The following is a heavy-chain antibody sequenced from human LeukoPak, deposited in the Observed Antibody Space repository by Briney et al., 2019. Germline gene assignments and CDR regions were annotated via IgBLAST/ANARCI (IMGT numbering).Heavy chain of an antibody. D-gene: IGHD3-10*01. CDR1: GFTFSSYW. V-gene: IGHV3-7*01. J-gene: IGHJ4*02. CDR2: IKQDGSEK. CDR3: ARDGAVSGGLTMVRGVTFDY. Sequence: GGSLRLSCAASGFTFSSYWMSWVRQAPRKGLEWVANIKQDGSEKYYVDSVKGRFTISRDNAKNSLYLQMNSLRAEDTAVYYCARDGAVSGGLTMVRGVTFDYWGQGTLVTVSS.